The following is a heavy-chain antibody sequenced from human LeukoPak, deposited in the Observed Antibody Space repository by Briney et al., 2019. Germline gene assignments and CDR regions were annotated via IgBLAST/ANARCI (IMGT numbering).Heavy chain of an antibody. CDR3: AGAYCINGECYTSFDY. CDR1: GFTFSSYW. D-gene: IGHD2-8*01. V-gene: IGHV3-74*01. CDR2: INSDGSST. J-gene: IGHJ4*02. Sequence: SGGSLRLSCAASGFTFSSYWMHWVRQVPGKGLVWVSRINSDGSSTNYADSVKGRFTISRDNAKNSLYLQMDSLRAEDTAVYHCAGAYCINGECYTSFDYWGQGTLVTVSS.